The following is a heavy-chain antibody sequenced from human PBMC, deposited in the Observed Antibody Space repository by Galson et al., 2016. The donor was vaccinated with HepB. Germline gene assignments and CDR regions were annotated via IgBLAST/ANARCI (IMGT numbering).Heavy chain of an antibody. CDR1: GYTFSTYG. J-gene: IGHJ5*02. CDR2: ISTYNGKT. D-gene: IGHD2-2*01. V-gene: IGHV1-18*01. CDR3: ARVRVLIVPAQIGT. Sequence: SVKVSCKASGYTFSTYGITWVRQAPGQGLEWMGWISTYNGKTNTAQKFQGRVTMSTDTSTSTAYMELRSLRPDDTAIYYCARVRVLIVPAQIGTWGQGTLVSVSS.